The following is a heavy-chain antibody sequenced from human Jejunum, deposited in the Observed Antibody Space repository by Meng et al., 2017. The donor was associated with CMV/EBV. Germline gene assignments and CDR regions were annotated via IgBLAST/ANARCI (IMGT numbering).Heavy chain of an antibody. J-gene: IGHJ5*02. V-gene: IGHV4-59*01. Sequence: LSCTVPGGSISGYYWSWIRQPPGKGLEWVGYIYYPGGTNYNPSLESRATISLDRTKSQFSLKLTSVTPADTAVYYCARVRGGFDPWGQGILVTVSS. CDR3: ARVRGGFDP. D-gene: IGHD2-15*01. CDR1: GGSISGYY. CDR2: IYYPGGT.